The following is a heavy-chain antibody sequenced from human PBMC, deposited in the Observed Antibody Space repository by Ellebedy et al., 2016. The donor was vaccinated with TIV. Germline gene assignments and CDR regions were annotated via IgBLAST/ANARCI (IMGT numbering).Heavy chain of an antibody. CDR1: GFTFTSST. J-gene: IGHJ3*02. CDR3: AATSGSYRSMLLAGPLDDAFDI. D-gene: IGHD1-26*01. CDR2: IVVGSGNT. Sequence: AASVKVSCKASGFTFTSSTMQWVRQARGQRLEWIGWIVVGSGNTTYAQKFQERVTITRDMSTSTAFMELSSLRSDDTAVYYCAATSGSYRSMLLAGPLDDAFDIWGQGTMVTVSS. V-gene: IGHV1-58*02.